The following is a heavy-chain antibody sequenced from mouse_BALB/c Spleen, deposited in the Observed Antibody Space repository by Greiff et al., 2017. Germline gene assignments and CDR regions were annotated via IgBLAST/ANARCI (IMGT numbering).Heavy chain of an antibody. CDR1: GISITTGNYR. J-gene: IGHJ1*01. CDR2: IYYSGTI. D-gene: IGHD3-3*01. Sequence: EVKLQQSGPGLVKPSQTVSLTCTVTGISITTGNYRWSWIRQFPGNKLEWIGYIYYSGTITYNPSLTSRTTITRHTSKNQFILEMNSLTAEDTATYYCARELGGGYFDVWGAGTTVTVSS. CDR3: ARELGGGYFDV. V-gene: IGHV3-5*02.